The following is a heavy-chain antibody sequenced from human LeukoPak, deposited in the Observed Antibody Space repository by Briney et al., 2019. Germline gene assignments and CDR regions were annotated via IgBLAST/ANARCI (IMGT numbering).Heavy chain of an antibody. D-gene: IGHD6-19*01. CDR2: INHSGST. V-gene: IGHV4-34*01. J-gene: IGHJ6*02. Sequence: SETLSLTCAVYGGSFSGYYWSWIRQPPGKGLEWIGEINHSGSTNYNPSLKSRVTISVDTSKNQFSLKLSSVTAADTAVYYCARSPHTIAVAGLNYYYYGMDVWGQGTTVTVSS. CDR1: GGSFSGYY. CDR3: ARSPHTIAVAGLNYYYYGMDV.